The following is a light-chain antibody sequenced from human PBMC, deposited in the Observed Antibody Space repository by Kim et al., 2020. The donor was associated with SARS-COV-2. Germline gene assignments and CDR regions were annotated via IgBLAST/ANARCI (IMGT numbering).Light chain of an antibody. CDR1: QSVSSN. J-gene: IGKJ1*01. CDR2: GAS. Sequence: APGETATLSCRASQSVSSNLAWYQQKPGQAPRLLISGASTRATGIPARFSGSGSGTEFTLTISSLQAEDFAVYYCQQYNNWPPWTFGRGTKVDIK. CDR3: QQYNNWPPWT. V-gene: IGKV3-15*01.